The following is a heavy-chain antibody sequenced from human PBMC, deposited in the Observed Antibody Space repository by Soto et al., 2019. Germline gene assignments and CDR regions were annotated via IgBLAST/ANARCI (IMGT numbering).Heavy chain of an antibody. Sequence: ASVKVSCKASGYSFTDYYLYWVRQAPGQGLEWMGWVNTKNGDTSYSQNIQDRVTITRDRPISTAYMELSGLTSDDTAVYYCARPTLAREVVYWGQRTLVTVSS. J-gene: IGHJ4*02. V-gene: IGHV1-2*02. CDR3: ARPTLAREVVY. CDR1: GYSFTDYY. D-gene: IGHD6-6*01. CDR2: VNTKNGDT.